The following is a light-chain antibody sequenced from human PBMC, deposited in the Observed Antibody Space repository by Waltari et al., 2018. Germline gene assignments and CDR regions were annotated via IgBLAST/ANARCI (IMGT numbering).Light chain of an antibody. V-gene: IGLV2-14*03. CDR3: SSYTSSSTVL. Sequence: QSALTQPPSVSGSPGQSLTIPCTGTSSDVGGMNYVSWYQQPPGKAPKLMIYDVSKRPSGVSNLFSGSTSGNTASLTISGLQSEDEADYYCSSYTSSSTVLFGGGTSLTVL. CDR2: DVS. CDR1: SSDVGGMNY. J-gene: IGLJ2*01.